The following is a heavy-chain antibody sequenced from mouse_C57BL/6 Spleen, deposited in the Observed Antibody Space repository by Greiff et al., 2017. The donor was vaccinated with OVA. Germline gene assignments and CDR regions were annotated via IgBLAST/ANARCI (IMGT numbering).Heavy chain of an antibody. Sequence: EVQLQQSGPELVKPGASVKIPCKASGYTFTDYNMDWVKQSHGKSLEWIGDINPNNGGTIYNQKFKGKATLTVDKSSSTAYMELRSLTSEDTAVYYCARDGNYSYYYAMDYWGQGTSVTVSS. V-gene: IGHV1-18*01. CDR1: GYTFTDYN. CDR3: ARDGNYSYYYAMDY. CDR2: INPNNGGT. J-gene: IGHJ4*01. D-gene: IGHD2-1*01.